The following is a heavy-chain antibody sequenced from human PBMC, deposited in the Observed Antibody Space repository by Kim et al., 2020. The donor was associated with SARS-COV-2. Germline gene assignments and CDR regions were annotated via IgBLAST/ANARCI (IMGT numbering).Heavy chain of an antibody. CDR2: ISSSSSYI. CDR3: ATLDPRVLGGYYYYGMDV. V-gene: IGHV3-21*01. J-gene: IGHJ6*02. CDR1: GFTFSSYS. Sequence: GGSLRLSCAASGFTFSSYSMNWVRQAPGKGLEWVSSISSSSSYIYYADPVKGRFTISRDNAKNSLYLQMNSLRAEDTAVYYCATLDPRVLGGYYYYGMDVWGQGTTVTVSS. D-gene: IGHD3-10*01.